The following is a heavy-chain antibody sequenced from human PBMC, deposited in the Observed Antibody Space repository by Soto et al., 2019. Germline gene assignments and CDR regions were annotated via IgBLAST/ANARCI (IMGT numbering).Heavy chain of an antibody. D-gene: IGHD5-12*01. Sequence: QLQLQQSGPGLVKTSETLSLTCTVSGGYIGTSGYYWNWILQPPGKVLELVATIYYTGTSYSSASHTTRLCLSVDPSRYLFSLKLSTVTAAATAVSYCARYYATINRPYFYNWGQGTLVTVSS. CDR3: ARYYATINRPYFYN. CDR2: IYYTGTS. J-gene: IGHJ4*02. CDR1: GGYIGTSGYY. V-gene: IGHV4-39*01.